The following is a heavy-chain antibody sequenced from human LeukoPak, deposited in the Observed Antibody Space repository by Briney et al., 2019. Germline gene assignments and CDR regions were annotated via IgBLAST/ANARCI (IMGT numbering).Heavy chain of an antibody. J-gene: IGHJ4*02. V-gene: IGHV4-39*07. CDR3: ARAREPLLYTYYFDF. Sequence: SETLSLTCTVSGDSLRKSTFYWVWIRQPPGKGLEWIGSIYYSGGADYNPSLQSRVTISVDTSRNEFSLKLSSVTAVDTAVYYCARAREPLLYTYYFDFWGQGALVTVSS. D-gene: IGHD2-2*02. CDR2: IYYSGGA. CDR1: GDSLRKSTFY.